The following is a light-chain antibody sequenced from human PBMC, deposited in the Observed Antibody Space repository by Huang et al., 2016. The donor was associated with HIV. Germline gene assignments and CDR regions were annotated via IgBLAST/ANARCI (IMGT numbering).Light chain of an antibody. V-gene: IGKV3-15*01. J-gene: IGKJ2*01. CDR2: ETF. Sequence: ERVLTQSPGTLSVSPGERATLSCRTSQGIGNSLAWYQLKPGQAPRLLIYETFIRASVFPARFSGGGSEIDFTLTISGLQSEDSAVYYCQQYHEWPRTFGQGTKVEIK. CDR3: QQYHEWPRT. CDR1: QGIGNS.